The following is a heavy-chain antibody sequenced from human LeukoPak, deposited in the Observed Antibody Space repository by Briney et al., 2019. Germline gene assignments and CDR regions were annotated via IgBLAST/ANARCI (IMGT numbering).Heavy chain of an antibody. CDR2: INSDGSST. J-gene: IGHJ1*01. CDR1: GFAFSSYA. Sequence: GGSLRLSCAASGFAFSSYAMSWVRQAPGKGLVWVSRINSDGSSTSYADSVKGRFTISRDNAKNTLYLQMNSLRAEDTAVYYCAREGCSSTSCYYFQHWGQGTLVTVSS. V-gene: IGHV3-74*01. CDR3: AREGCSSTSCYYFQH. D-gene: IGHD2-2*01.